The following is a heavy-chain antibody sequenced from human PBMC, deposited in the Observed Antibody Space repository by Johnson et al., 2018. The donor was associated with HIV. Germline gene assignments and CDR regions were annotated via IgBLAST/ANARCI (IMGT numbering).Heavy chain of an antibody. CDR2: ISSSGSTI. CDR1: GFIFSDYY. D-gene: IGHD4-23*01. CDR3: AKEGIIPTAASVVPPVDLDF. V-gene: IGHV3-11*01. Sequence: QVQLVESGGGLVKPGGSLRLSCAASGFIFSDYYMSWIRQAPGKGLEWVSYISSSGSTIYYADSVKGRFTISRDNSKNTLYLQMNSLKAADTALYYCAKEGIIPTAASVVPPVDLDFWGQGTTVTVSS. J-gene: IGHJ3*01.